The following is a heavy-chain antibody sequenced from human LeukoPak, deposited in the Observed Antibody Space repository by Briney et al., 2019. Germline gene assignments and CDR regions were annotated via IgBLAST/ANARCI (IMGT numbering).Heavy chain of an antibody. J-gene: IGHJ4*02. CDR1: GYTFTTDD. D-gene: IGHD6-19*01. V-gene: IGHV1-8*01. CDR3: ARVFGQWLAVD. Sequence: GSSVKVSCKASGYTFTTDDINWVRQASGRGLEWMGLISPGTGKTRYPQKFQDRVTMTRDTSINTVYMELSSMRSEDTAIYYCARVFGQWLAVDWGQGTPVIVSS. CDR2: ISPGTGKT.